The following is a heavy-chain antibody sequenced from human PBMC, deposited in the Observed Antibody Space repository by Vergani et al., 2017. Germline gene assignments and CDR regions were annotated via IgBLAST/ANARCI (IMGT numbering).Heavy chain of an antibody. Sequence: EVQLLESGGGLVQPGGSLRLSCEASGFPFSSYAMSWVRQAPGKGLEWVSGISGSGGSTYYADSVKGRFTISRDNSKNTLYLQMNSLRAEDTAVYYCAKDWNTAMVPDGFDYWGQGTLVTVSS. CDR1: GFPFSSYA. J-gene: IGHJ4*02. CDR3: AKDWNTAMVPDGFDY. D-gene: IGHD5-18*01. V-gene: IGHV3-23*01. CDR2: ISGSGGST.